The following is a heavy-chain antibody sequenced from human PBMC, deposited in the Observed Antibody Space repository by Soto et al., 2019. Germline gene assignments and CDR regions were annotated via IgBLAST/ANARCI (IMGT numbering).Heavy chain of an antibody. CDR1: GGSVRGHY. J-gene: IGHJ6*02. CDR2: VYSSGST. CDR3: ARGTYTLYFYYGLDV. D-gene: IGHD4-4*01. V-gene: IGHV4-59*02. Sequence: SETLSLTCTVSGGSVRGHYWSWIRQSPGKGLEWIGYVYSSGSTDYNPSLKSRVTISVDTSKNQVSLRLTSVTAADAAVYYCARGTYTLYFYYGLDVWGPGTTVTVS.